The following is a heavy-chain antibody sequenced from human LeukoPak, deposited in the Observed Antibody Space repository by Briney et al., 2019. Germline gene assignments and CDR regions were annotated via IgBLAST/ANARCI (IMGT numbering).Heavy chain of an antibody. CDR3: ASLRVPGDFDY. V-gene: IGHV4-39*07. CDR1: GGSISSSSYY. Sequence: SETLSLTCTVSGGSISSSSYYWGWIRQPPGKGLEWIGNIYHSGNTYYNSSLKSRVTISVDTSKNQFSLGLTSVTAADTAVYYCASLRVPGDFDYWGQGTLVTVSS. D-gene: IGHD3-16*01. J-gene: IGHJ4*02. CDR2: IYHSGNT.